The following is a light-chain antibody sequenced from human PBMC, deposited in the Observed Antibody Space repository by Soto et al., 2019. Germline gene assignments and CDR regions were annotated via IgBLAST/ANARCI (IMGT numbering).Light chain of an antibody. Sequence: DIVLTQSPANLSMSPGERATLSCRASQSITNYVGWYQQKPGQAPRLLIYATSNRATGIPARFSGSGSGTDFTLTISSLEPEDFSVYYCQQRYSWPVTFGQGTRLEIK. CDR1: QSITNY. V-gene: IGKV3-11*01. CDR2: ATS. CDR3: QQRYSWPVT. J-gene: IGKJ5*01.